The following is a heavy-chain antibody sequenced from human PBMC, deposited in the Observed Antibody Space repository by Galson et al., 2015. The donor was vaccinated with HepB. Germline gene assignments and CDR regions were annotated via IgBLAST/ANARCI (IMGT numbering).Heavy chain of an antibody. CDR3: ARGAYSSSWFFDY. V-gene: IGHV4-34*01. CDR2: INHGGST. Sequence: ETLSLTCAVYDESFTGYYWSWIRQPPGKGLEWIGEINHGGSTNYNPSLKSRVTISVDTSKNQFSLRLSSVTAADTAVYYCARGAYSSSWFFDYWGQGTLVTVSS. D-gene: IGHD6-13*01. J-gene: IGHJ4*02. CDR1: DESFTGYY.